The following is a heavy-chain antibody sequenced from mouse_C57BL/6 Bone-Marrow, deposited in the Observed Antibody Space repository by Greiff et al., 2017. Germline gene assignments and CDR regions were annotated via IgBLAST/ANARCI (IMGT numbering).Heavy chain of an antibody. V-gene: IGHV1-81*01. CDR1: GYTFTSYG. Sequence: QVHVKQSGAELARPGASVKLSCKASGYTFTSYGISWVKQRTGQGLVWIGEIYPRSGNTYYNEKFKGKATLTADKSSSTAYMELRSLTSEDSAVYFCARETCFDYWGQGTTLTVSS. CDR3: ARETCFDY. CDR2: IYPRSGNT. J-gene: IGHJ2*01.